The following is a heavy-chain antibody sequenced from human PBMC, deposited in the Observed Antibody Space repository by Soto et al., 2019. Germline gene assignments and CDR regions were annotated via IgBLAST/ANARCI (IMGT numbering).Heavy chain of an antibody. CDR2: ISTSGGNT. Sequence: EVQLLESGGDLVQPGGSLRLSCAASGFTFSNYAMSWVRQAPGEGLEWVSAISTSGGNTYYADSVKGRFTIYRDNXKXTXXLVMNSLRAEDTAIYYCAKGSGFCSGGSCYAPTDYWGQGTLVTVSS. J-gene: IGHJ4*02. V-gene: IGHV3-23*01. CDR3: AKGSGFCSGGSCYAPTDY. D-gene: IGHD2-15*01. CDR1: GFTFSNYA.